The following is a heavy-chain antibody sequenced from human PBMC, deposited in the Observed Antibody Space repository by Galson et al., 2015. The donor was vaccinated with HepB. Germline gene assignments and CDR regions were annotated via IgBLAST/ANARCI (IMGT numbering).Heavy chain of an antibody. J-gene: IGHJ4*02. D-gene: IGHD2-2*01. CDR2: ISYDGSNK. CDR3: ASMGYCSSTSCPRGEVFDY. Sequence: SLRLSCAASGFTFSSYAMHWVRQAPGKGLEWVAVISYDGSNKYYADSVKGRFTISRDNSKNTLYLQMNSLRAEDTAVYYCASMGYCSSTSCPRGEVFDYWGQGTLVTVSS. CDR1: GFTFSSYA. V-gene: IGHV3-30-3*01.